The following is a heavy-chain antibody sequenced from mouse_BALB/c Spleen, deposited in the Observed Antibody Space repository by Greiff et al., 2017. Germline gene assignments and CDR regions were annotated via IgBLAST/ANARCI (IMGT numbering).Heavy chain of an antibody. CDR1: GFTFTDYY. V-gene: IGHV7-3*02. J-gene: IGHJ2*01. D-gene: IGHD1-2*01. Sequence: EVQRVESGGGLVQPGGSLRLSCATSGFTFTDYYMSWVRQPPGKALEWLGFIRNKANGYTTEYSASVKGRFTISRDNSQSILYLQMNTLRAEDSATYYCARDIGTPGGYDYWGQGTTLTVSS. CDR3: ARDIGTPGGYDY. CDR2: IRNKANGYTT.